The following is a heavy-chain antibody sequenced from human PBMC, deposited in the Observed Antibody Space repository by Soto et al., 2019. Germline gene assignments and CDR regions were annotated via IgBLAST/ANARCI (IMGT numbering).Heavy chain of an antibody. V-gene: IGHV3-30-3*01. D-gene: IGHD2-2*01. J-gene: IGHJ1*01. CDR1: GFTFSSYA. Sequence: QVQLVESGGGVVQPGRSLRLSCAASGFTFSSYAMHWVRQAPGKGLEWVAVISYDGSNKYYADSVKGRFTISRDNSKNTLYLQMNSLRAEDTAVYYCAKDRSTKDRRPAAILHWGQGTLVTVSS. CDR2: ISYDGSNK. CDR3: AKDRSTKDRRPAAILH.